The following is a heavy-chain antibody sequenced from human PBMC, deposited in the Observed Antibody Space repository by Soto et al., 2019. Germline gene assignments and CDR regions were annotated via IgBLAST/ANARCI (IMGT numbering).Heavy chain of an antibody. V-gene: IGHV3-30*18. Sequence: PGGSLRLSCAASGFTFSSYGMHWVRQAPGKGLEWVAVISYDGSNKYYADSVKGRFTISRDNSKNTLYLQMNSLRAEDTAVYYCAKDGVVPDEYGMDVWGQGTTVTVSS. CDR3: AKDGVVPDEYGMDV. CDR1: GFTFSSYG. CDR2: ISYDGSNK. D-gene: IGHD3-3*01. J-gene: IGHJ6*02.